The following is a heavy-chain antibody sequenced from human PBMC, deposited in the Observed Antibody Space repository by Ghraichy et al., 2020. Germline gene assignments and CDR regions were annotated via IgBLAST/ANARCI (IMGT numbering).Heavy chain of an antibody. J-gene: IGHJ4*02. CDR1: GGSISSSSYY. CDR2: IYYSGST. D-gene: IGHD3-9*01. CDR3: ARRVVLRYFDPGWGGKIDY. Sequence: SETLSLTCTVSGGSISSSSYYWGWIRQPPGKGLEWIGSIYYSGSTYYNPSLKSRVTISVDTSKNQFSLKLNSVTAADTAVYYCARRVVLRYFDPGWGGKIDYWGQGTLVTVSS. V-gene: IGHV4-39*01.